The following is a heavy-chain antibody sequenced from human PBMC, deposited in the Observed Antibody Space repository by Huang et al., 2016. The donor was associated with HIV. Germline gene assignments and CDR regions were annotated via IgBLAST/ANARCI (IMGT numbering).Heavy chain of an antibody. D-gene: IGHD3-9*01. J-gene: IGHJ4*02. CDR2: FDPEIGET. V-gene: IGHV1-24*01. CDR1: EYTLTELS. CDR3: ATGFDVFFDF. Sequence: QVQLVQSRAAVKKPGASVKVSCKVSEYTLTELSIHWVRQPAGKGLEWMGGFDPEIGETIYAQKFQGRVTMTEDTSTETAFMELSGLRPEDTAVYYCATGFDVFFDFWGQGTLVTVSS.